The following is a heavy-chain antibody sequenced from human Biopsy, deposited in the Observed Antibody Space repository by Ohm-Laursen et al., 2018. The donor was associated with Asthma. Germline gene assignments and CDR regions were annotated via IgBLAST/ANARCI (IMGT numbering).Heavy chain of an antibody. D-gene: IGHD6-19*01. J-gene: IGHJ4*02. CDR1: RFTYA. CDR3: AKEGVAGTHIED. V-gene: IGHV3-30*04. CDR2: ISYDGSSI. Sequence: SLRLSCAALRFTYAMHWVRQAPGKGLEWVAVISYDGSSIYYADSVKGRFTISRDNSKNTLSLQMNSLTAEDTAVYYCAKEGVAGTHIEDWGQGTLVTVSS.